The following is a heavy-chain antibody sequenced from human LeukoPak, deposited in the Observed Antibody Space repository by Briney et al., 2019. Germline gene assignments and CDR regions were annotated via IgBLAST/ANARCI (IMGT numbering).Heavy chain of an antibody. CDR2: IDPSESYT. J-gene: IGHJ4*02. CDR1: GYSFTRYW. CDR3: ARGKQQLVY. Sequence: GGSLRLSCTGSGYSFTRYWISWVRQMPGKGLEWMGRIDPSESYTKYSPSFQGDVTISADKSISTAYLQWSSLKASDTAMYYCARGKQQLVYWGQGTLVTVSS. V-gene: IGHV5-10-1*01. D-gene: IGHD6-13*01.